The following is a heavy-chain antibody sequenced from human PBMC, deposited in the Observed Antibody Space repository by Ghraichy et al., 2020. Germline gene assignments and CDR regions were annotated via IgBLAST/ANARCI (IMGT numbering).Heavy chain of an antibody. Sequence: SETLSLTCTVSGGSVSSGSHHWSWIRQPPGKGLEWIGSIYHTGSTNYNPSLKSRVTISVDTSKNQFSLKLRTVTAADTAVYYCARVMTSYCGGDCYSHYFDFGGQGTLVTASS. V-gene: IGHV4-61*01. CDR2: IYHTGST. J-gene: IGHJ4*02. CDR3: ARVMTSYCGGDCYSHYFDF. CDR1: GGSVSSGSHH. D-gene: IGHD2-21*02.